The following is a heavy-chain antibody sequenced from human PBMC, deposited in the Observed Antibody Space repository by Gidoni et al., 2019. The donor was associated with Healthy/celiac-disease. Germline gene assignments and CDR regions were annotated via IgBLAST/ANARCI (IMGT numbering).Heavy chain of an antibody. CDR1: GFTVSSNY. D-gene: IGHD5-12*01. CDR3: AREEYSGYEGYDY. V-gene: IGHV3-53*01. Sequence: EVQLVESGGGLLQPGGSLRLSCAASGFTVSSNYRRWVRQAPGKGLEWVSGIYSGGSTYYADSVKGRFTISRDNSKNTLYLQMNSLRAEDTAVYYCAREEYSGYEGYDYWGQGTLVTVSS. CDR2: IYSGGST. J-gene: IGHJ4*02.